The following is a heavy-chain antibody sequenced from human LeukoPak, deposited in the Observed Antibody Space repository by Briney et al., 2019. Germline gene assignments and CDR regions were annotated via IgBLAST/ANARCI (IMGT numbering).Heavy chain of an antibody. CDR3: ARGITALRFLGWTY. D-gene: IGHD3-3*01. CDR1: GGTFSNFA. CDR2: IIPIFGTT. Sequence: ASVKVSCKASGGTFSNFAISWVRQGPGQGLEWMGGIIPIFGTTTCAHKFQGRVTISADESTTTAYLHLSSLSSEDTAVYYCARGITALRFLGWTYWGQGTLVTVSS. J-gene: IGHJ1*01. V-gene: IGHV1-69*13.